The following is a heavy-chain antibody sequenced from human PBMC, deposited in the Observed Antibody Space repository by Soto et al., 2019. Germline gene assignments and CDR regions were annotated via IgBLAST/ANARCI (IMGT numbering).Heavy chain of an antibody. J-gene: IGHJ4*02. D-gene: IGHD7-27*01. V-gene: IGHV5-10-1*01. CDR3: ATEVLGTSGLDY. Sequence: XSLKISCKGSGYSFTTYWINWVRQMPGKGLGWMGKIDPSDSYTYYSPSFQGHVTISADKSINTAYLQWSSMKASDTAIYYCATEVLGTSGLDYWGQGTLVTVSS. CDR2: IDPSDSYT. CDR1: GYSFTTYW.